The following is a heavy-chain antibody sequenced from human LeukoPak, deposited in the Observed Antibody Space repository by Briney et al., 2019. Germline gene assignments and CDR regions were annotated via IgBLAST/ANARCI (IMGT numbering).Heavy chain of an antibody. CDR1: GYTFTSYD. CDR3: AREGRVAAAGKYYYYYGMDV. Sequence: ASVTVSCKASGYTFTSYDINWVRQATGQGLEWMEWMNPNSGNTGYAQKFQGRVTMTRNTSISTAYMELSSLRSEDTAVYYCAREGRVAAAGKYYYYYGMDVWGQGTTVTVSS. V-gene: IGHV1-8*01. CDR2: MNPNSGNT. J-gene: IGHJ6*02. D-gene: IGHD6-13*01.